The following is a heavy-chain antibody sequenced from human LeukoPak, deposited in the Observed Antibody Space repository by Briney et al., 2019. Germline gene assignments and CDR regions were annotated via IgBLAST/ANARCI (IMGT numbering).Heavy chain of an antibody. CDR3: ARVEITIFGVVITYHDAFDI. Sequence: ASVKVSCKASGYTFTSYGISWVPQAPGQGLECMAWIIAYNGNTNYAQKVQGRVTMTTDTSTSTAYMELRSLRSDDTAVYYCARVEITIFGVVITYHDAFDIWGQGTMVTVSS. D-gene: IGHD3-3*01. J-gene: IGHJ3*02. V-gene: IGHV1-18*01. CDR1: GYTFTSYG. CDR2: IIAYNGNT.